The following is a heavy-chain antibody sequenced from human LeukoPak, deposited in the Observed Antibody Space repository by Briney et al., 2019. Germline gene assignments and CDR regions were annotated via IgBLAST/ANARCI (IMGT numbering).Heavy chain of an antibody. V-gene: IGHV3-21*01. CDR3: ASGIAVTSPVH. Sequence: GGSLRLSCAASGLTFSRYAMSWVRQAPGKGLEWVSSISSSSSYIYYADSVKGRFTISRDNAKNSLYLQMNSLRAEDTAVYYCASGIAVTSPVHWGQGTLVTVSS. D-gene: IGHD4-11*01. J-gene: IGHJ1*01. CDR2: ISSSSSYI. CDR1: GLTFSRYA.